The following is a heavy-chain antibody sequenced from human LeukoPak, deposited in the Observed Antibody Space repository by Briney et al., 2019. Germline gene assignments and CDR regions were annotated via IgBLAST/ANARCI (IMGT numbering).Heavy chain of an antibody. D-gene: IGHD3-16*02. CDR3: AKKDDYVWGSYRSEYFQH. CDR1: GFTFSTYA. V-gene: IGHV3-23*01. Sequence: VGSLRLSCAASGFTFSTYAISWVRQAPGKGLEWVSDISGSGGSTYYAGSVRGRFTISRDNSRNTLCLQMNSLRAEDTAVYYCAKKDDYVWGSYRSEYFQHWGQGTLVTVSS. CDR2: ISGSGGST. J-gene: IGHJ1*01.